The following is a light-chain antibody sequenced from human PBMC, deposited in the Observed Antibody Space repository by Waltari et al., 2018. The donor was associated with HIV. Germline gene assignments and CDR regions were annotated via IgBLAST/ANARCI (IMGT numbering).Light chain of an antibody. V-gene: IGLV2-8*01. Sequence: QSVLTQPPSASGAPGQSVTISCTGTSSDVGGYKHFSWYQQHAGTAPKVIIYEVDMQPAGVPDRFPGSKSGNTAYLTVSGLQAEDEAHYYCCSYAGRNKFVFATGTKVTV. CDR1: SSDVGGYKH. J-gene: IGLJ1*01. CDR2: EVD. CDR3: CSYAGRNKFV.